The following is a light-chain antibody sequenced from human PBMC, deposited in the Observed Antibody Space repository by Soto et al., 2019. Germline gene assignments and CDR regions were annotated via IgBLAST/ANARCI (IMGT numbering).Light chain of an antibody. J-gene: IGKJ2*01. CDR2: GAS. CDR1: QTVIKNY. Sequence: VLTQSPGTLYLSPGERATLSCRASQTVIKNYLAWYQRKPGQAPRLLVYGASNRATGIPDRFSGGGSGTDFTLTISRLEPEDSALYYCQKYETAPYTFGQGTKV. V-gene: IGKV3-20*01. CDR3: QKYETAPYT.